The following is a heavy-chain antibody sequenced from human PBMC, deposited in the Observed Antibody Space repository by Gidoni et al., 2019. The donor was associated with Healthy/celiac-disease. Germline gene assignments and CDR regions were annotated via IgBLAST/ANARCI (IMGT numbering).Heavy chain of an antibody. Sequence: QVQLQQWGAGLLKPSETLSLTCAVYGGSFSGYYWSWHRQPPGKGLEWSGEINHRGSTNYNPSLKSRVTIAVDTSKNQFSLKLSSVTAADTAVYYCARGYCSGGSCYWGGPGLEYYYGMDVWGQGTTVTVSS. D-gene: IGHD2-15*01. CDR2: INHRGST. J-gene: IGHJ6*02. CDR1: GGSFSGYY. V-gene: IGHV4-34*01. CDR3: ARGYCSGGSCYWGGPGLEYYYGMDV.